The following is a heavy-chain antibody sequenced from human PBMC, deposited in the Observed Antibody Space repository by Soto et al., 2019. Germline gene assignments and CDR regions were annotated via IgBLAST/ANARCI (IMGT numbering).Heavy chain of an antibody. CDR1: GGFINNYY. J-gene: IGHJ4*02. Sequence: SETLSLTCTVSGGFINNYYWSWIRQPPGKGLEWIGYIYYSGSTNYNPSLNSRLTISLNTSKNQFSLKLSSVTAADTAVYFCARGGSGYDPIDSWGQGTLVTFSS. D-gene: IGHD5-12*01. V-gene: IGHV4-59*01. CDR3: ARGGSGYDPIDS. CDR2: IYYSGST.